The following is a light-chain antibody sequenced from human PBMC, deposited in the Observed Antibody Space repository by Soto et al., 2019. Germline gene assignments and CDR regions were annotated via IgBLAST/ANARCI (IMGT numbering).Light chain of an antibody. V-gene: IGKV1-5*03. CDR2: KAS. CDR3: RHYNTYSPPYT. CDR1: QSISYW. Sequence: DIQMNQFPATLSASVGDRVTITCRASQSISYWLAWYQQKPGKAPNLLIYKASTLESGVPSRFSGSGSWTEFTLTITSLQPDDFATYYCRHYNTYSPPYTFGQGTKLEIK. J-gene: IGKJ2*01.